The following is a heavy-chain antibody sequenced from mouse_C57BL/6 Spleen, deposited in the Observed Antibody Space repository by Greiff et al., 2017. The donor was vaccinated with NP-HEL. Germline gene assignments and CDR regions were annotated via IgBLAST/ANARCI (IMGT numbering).Heavy chain of an antibody. CDR2: ITYSGST. D-gene: IGHD1-1*01. Sequence: VQLQQSGPGMVKPSQSLSLTCTVTGYSITSGYDWHWIRHFPGNKLEWMGYITYSGSTNYNPSLKSRISITHDTSKNHFFLKLNSVTTEDTATYYCARDGYGSPMDYWGQGTSVTVSS. CDR3: ARDGYGSPMDY. J-gene: IGHJ4*01. CDR1: GYSITSGYD. V-gene: IGHV3-1*01.